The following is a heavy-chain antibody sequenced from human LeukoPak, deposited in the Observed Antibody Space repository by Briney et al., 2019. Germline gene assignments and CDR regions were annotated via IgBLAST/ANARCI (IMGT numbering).Heavy chain of an antibody. Sequence: SETLSLTCTVSGGSISSSTYYWGWIRQPPGKGLEWLGNIYYSGSTYYNPSFKNRVTISVDTSKNQFSLKLSSVTAADTAVYYCARTVSSRLVDAFDIWGQGTMVTVSS. CDR3: ARTVSSRLVDAFDI. CDR1: GGSISSSTYY. D-gene: IGHD4-17*01. CDR2: IYYSGST. V-gene: IGHV4-39*07. J-gene: IGHJ3*02.